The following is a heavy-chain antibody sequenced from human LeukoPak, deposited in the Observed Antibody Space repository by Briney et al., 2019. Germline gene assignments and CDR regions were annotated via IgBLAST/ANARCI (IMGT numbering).Heavy chain of an antibody. CDR1: GYTFTGYY. CDR2: INPNSGGT. Sequence: ASVKVSCKASGYTFTGYYMHWVRQAPGQGLEWMGWINPNSGGTNYAQKFQGWVTMTRDTSISTAYMELSRLRSDDTAVYYCARDPGGLPRYSSSPFDYWGQGTLVTVSS. J-gene: IGHJ4*02. V-gene: IGHV1-2*04. CDR3: ARDPGGLPRYSSSPFDY. D-gene: IGHD6-13*01.